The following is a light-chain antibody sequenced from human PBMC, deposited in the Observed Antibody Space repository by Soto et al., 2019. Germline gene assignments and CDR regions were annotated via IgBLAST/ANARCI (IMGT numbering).Light chain of an antibody. V-gene: IGKV3-15*01. CDR2: ATS. Sequence: EIVMTQSPATLSVSPGERATISCRASQSINGNLAWYQRKPGQAPSLLMYATSVRSTGIPARFSGSGSGTEYTLTISSLQSEDVAVFYCQQYNNWNSFGQGTKLEIK. CDR1: QSINGN. CDR3: QQYNNWNS. J-gene: IGKJ2*03.